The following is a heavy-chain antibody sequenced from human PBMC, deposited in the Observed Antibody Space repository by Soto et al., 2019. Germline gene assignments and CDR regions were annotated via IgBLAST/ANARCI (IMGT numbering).Heavy chain of an antibody. D-gene: IGHD6-13*01. Sequence: GGSLRLSCAASGFTFSSYAMSWVRQAPGKGLEWVSAISGSGGSTYYADSVKGRFTISRDNSKNTLYLQMNSLRAEDTAVYYCAKGIAAAGYYYYGMDVRGQGTTVTVSS. CDR2: ISGSGGST. CDR1: GFTFSSYA. V-gene: IGHV3-23*01. J-gene: IGHJ6*02. CDR3: AKGIAAAGYYYYGMDV.